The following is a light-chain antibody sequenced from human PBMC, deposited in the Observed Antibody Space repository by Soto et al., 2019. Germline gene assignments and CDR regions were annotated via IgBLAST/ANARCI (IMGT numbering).Light chain of an antibody. CDR3: QSISS. J-gene: IGKJ3*01. CDR2: DAS. Sequence: DVQMTQSPSSLSASIGDRVTISCQASQDINIYVNWYQQKPGKAPKILINDASNLETGVPSRFSGSGSWKNFTFTISSLQPEDIATYFCQSISSFGPGTKVDIK. V-gene: IGKV1-33*01. CDR1: QDINIY.